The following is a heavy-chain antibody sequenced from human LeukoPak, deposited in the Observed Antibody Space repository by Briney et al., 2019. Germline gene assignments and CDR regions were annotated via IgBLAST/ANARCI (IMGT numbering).Heavy chain of an antibody. D-gene: IGHD6-13*01. CDR1: GFSFSNAW. CDR2: IRSKTDGGRP. J-gene: IGHJ4*02. CDR3: TTELAGYRSSWYQRAYFDY. Sequence: GGSLRLSCAASGFSFSNAWMSWVRQAPGKGLEWVGRIRSKTDGGRPDYAAPVIGRFTMSRDDSKNTVYLQMSSLKTEDTAVYYCTTELAGYRSSWYQRAYFDYWGQGTLVTVSS. V-gene: IGHV3-15*01.